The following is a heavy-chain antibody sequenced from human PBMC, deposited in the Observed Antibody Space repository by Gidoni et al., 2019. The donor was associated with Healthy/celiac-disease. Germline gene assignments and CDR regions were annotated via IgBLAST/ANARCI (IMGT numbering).Heavy chain of an antibody. D-gene: IGHD5-12*01. J-gene: IGHJ4*02. CDR2: INHSGST. CDR3: ARGYIPPYKRWLQLRGGEYYFDY. CDR1: GGSFSGYY. V-gene: IGHV4-34*01. Sequence: QVQLQQWGAGLLKPSETLSLTCAVYGGSFSGYYWSWIRQPPGKGLEWIGEINHSGSTNYNPSLKSRVTISVDTSKNQFSLKLSSVTAADTAVYYCARGYIPPYKRWLQLRGGEYYFDYWGQGTLVTVSS.